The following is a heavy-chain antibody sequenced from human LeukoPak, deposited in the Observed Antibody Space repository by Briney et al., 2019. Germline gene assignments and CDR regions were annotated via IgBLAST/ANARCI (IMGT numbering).Heavy chain of an antibody. CDR1: GFTVSSNY. D-gene: IGHD3-9*01. CDR3: AKDLGVRYFDWLIPGSDY. J-gene: IGHJ4*02. V-gene: IGHV3-66*01. CDR2: IYSGGST. Sequence: GGSLRLSCAASGFTVSSNYMSWVRQAPGKGLEWVSVIYSGGSTYYADSVKGRFNISRDNSKNTLYLQMNSLRAEDTAVYYCAKDLGVRYFDWLIPGSDYWGQGTLVTVSS.